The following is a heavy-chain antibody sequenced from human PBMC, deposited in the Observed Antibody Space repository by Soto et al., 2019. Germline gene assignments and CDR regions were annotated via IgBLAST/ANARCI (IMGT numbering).Heavy chain of an antibody. CDR2: IHHSGST. J-gene: IGHJ4*02. CDR1: GGSFDGYY. Sequence: SDTMSLSCALYGGSFDGYYWSWIRQSPGKGLEWIGEIHHSGSTKYNPSLKSRVSLSVDTSTKQFSLKMTSMTAADRGVYYCARGVDSWSGYRFWGQGTPVTVSS. D-gene: IGHD3-3*01. CDR3: ARGVDSWSGYRF. V-gene: IGHV4-34*01.